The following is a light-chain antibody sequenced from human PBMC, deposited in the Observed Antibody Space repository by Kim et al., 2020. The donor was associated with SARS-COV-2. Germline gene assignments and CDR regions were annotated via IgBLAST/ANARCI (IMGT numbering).Light chain of an antibody. CDR3: NSRDSRNNRV. CDR1: SVRNFY. Sequence: VTWGRTVRNTGHEESVRNFYASWYQQGPGRASLLVFSGKDSRPSGIPDRFAGSSSGNTASLTITGAQAEDEADYYCNSRDSRNNRVFGGGTQLTVL. CDR2: GKD. V-gene: IGLV3-19*01. J-gene: IGLJ2*01.